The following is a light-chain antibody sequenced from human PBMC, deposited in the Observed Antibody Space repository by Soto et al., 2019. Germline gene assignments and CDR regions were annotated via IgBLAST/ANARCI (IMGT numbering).Light chain of an antibody. J-gene: IGKJ1*01. CDR3: QHCNSYSEA. CDR2: KAS. Sequence: IQMTQSPSTLSGSVGDRVTITCRASQTISSWLAWYQQKPGKAPKLLIYKASTLKSGVPSRFSGSGSGTEFTLTISSLQTDDFATYYSQHCNSYSEAFGKGTKV. V-gene: IGKV1-5*03. CDR1: QTISSW.